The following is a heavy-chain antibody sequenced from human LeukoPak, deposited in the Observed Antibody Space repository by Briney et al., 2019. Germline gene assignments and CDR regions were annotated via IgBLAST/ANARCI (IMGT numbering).Heavy chain of an antibody. CDR1: GGSISSYY. D-gene: IGHD4-17*01. Sequence: PSETLSLTRTVSGGSISSYYWSWIRQPPGKGLEWIGYIYYSGSTNYNPSLKSRVTISVDTSKNQFSLKLSSVTAADTAVYYCARDDGDYYFDYWGQGTLVTVSS. V-gene: IGHV4-59*01. J-gene: IGHJ4*02. CDR2: IYYSGST. CDR3: ARDDGDYYFDY.